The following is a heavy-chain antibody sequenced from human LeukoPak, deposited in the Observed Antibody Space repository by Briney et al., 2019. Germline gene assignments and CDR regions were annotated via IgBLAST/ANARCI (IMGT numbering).Heavy chain of an antibody. J-gene: IGHJ5*02. CDR1: GFTFSNYA. CDR3: AKDRLTMIVGWFDP. V-gene: IGHV3-23*01. CDR2: IHGVGGST. Sequence: GGSLRLSCAASGFTFSNYAMTWVRQAPGKGLEWVSSIHGVGGSTLYADSLEGRFSISRDNSKNTLYLQMNSLRAEDTAVYYCAKDRLTMIVGWFDPWGQGTLVTVSS. D-gene: IGHD3-22*01.